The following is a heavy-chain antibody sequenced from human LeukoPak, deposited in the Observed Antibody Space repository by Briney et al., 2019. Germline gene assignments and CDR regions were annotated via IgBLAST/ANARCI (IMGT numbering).Heavy chain of an antibody. J-gene: IGHJ3*02. CDR3: ARDYYDSSGYPGLDAFDI. V-gene: IGHV3-23*01. CDR2: ISGSGGST. CDR1: GFTFSSYA. D-gene: IGHD3-22*01. Sequence: QTGGSLRLSCAASGFTFSSYAMSWVRQAPGKGLEWVSAISGSGGSTYDADSVKGRFTISRDNSKNTLYLQMNSLRAEDTAVYYCARDYYDSSGYPGLDAFDIWGQGTMVTVSS.